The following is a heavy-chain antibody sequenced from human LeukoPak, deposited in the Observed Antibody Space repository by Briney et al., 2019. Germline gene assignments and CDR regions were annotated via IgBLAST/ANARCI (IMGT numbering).Heavy chain of an antibody. CDR3: ARGYDYAHDY. D-gene: IGHD3-16*01. Sequence: QPGGSLRLSCAASGFTFSNNYMHWDRQAPRKGLVWVSRSNNDGSSTNYADSVKGRFTISRDNGKNTLYLQMNRLRAEDTAVYYCARGYDYAHDYWGQGTLVTVSS. CDR1: GFTFSNNY. V-gene: IGHV3-74*01. CDR2: SNNDGSST. J-gene: IGHJ4*02.